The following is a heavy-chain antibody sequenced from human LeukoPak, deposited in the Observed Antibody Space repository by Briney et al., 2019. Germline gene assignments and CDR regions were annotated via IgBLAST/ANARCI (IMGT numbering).Heavy chain of an antibody. J-gene: IGHJ4*02. CDR3: AKDTSSPIFGVAYYLDS. D-gene: IGHD3-3*01. Sequence: GGSLRLSCAASGFTFSSYGMHWVRQAPGKGLEWVAVIWYDGTNKYYADSVKGRFTISRDNSKNTLYLQLNSLRAEHTAVYYCAKDTSSPIFGVAYYLDSWGQGTLVTVSS. V-gene: IGHV3-33*06. CDR1: GFTFSSYG. CDR2: IWYDGTNK.